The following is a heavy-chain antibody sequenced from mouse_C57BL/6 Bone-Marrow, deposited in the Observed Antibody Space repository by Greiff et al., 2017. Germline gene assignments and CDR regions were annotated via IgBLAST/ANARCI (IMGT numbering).Heavy chain of an antibody. CDR2: IDPANGNT. D-gene: IGHD1-1*01. CDR3: ARWGFITTGVWYAMDY. CDR1: GFNIKNTY. Sequence: EVKLQESVAELVRPGASVKLSCTASGFNIKNTYMHWVKQRPEQGLEWIGRIDPANGNTKYAPKFQGKDTITADTSSNTAYLQLSSLTSEDTAIYYCARWGFITTGVWYAMDYWGQGTSVTVSS. V-gene: IGHV14-3*01. J-gene: IGHJ4*01.